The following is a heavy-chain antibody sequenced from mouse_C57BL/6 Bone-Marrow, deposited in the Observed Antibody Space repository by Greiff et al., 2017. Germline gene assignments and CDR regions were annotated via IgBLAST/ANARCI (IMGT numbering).Heavy chain of an antibody. J-gene: IGHJ4*01. Sequence: QVQLQQSGAELARPGASVKLSCKASGYTFTSYGISWVKQRTGQGLEWIGEIYPRSGNTYYNEKFKGKATLTADKSSSTAYMGLRSLTSEDSAVYFCARRGYSNYPSAMDYWGQGTSVTVSS. CDR3: ARRGYSNYPSAMDY. CDR2: IYPRSGNT. CDR1: GYTFTSYG. D-gene: IGHD2-5*01. V-gene: IGHV1-81*01.